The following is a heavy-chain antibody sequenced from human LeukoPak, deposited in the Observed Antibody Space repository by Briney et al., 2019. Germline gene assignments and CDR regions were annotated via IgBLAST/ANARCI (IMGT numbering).Heavy chain of an antibody. CDR2: SWPDGITT. V-gene: IGHV3-33*01. D-gene: IGHD3-10*01. Sequence: PGGSLRLSCAASGFSVSNNGIHWVRQAPGKGLEWVAVSWPDGITTRYADSVEGRFTMSRDNSKNTVYVQMNSLRAEDTAVYFCARRGGSGTFPHYFDAWGQGILVTVSS. CDR1: GFSVSNNG. J-gene: IGHJ5*02. CDR3: ARRGGSGTFPHYFDA.